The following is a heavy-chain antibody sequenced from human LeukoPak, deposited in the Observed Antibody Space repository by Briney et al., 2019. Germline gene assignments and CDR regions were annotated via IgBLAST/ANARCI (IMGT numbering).Heavy chain of an antibody. D-gene: IGHD6-19*01. Sequence: SVKVSCKASGGTFSSYAISWVRQAPGQGLEWMGGIIPIFGTANYAQKFQGRVTITTDESTSTAYMELSSLRSEDTAVYYCARDPPPGIAVAGTYDYWGQGTLVTVSS. CDR3: ARDPPPGIAVAGTYDY. CDR1: GGTFSSYA. J-gene: IGHJ4*02. CDR2: IIPIFGTA. V-gene: IGHV1-69*05.